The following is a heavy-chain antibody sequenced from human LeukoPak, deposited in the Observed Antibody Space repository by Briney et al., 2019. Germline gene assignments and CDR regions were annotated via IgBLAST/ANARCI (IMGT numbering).Heavy chain of an antibody. CDR2: IYHSGST. J-gene: IGHJ4*02. CDR1: GYSISSGYY. Sequence: SETLSLTCTVSGYSISSGYYWGWIRQPPGKGLEWIGTIYHSGSTYYNPSLKSRVTISLDTSKNQFSLKLNSVTPEDTAVYYCARGKFFSAAAGPYYFDYWGQGTLVTVSS. CDR3: ARGKFFSAAAGPYYFDY. D-gene: IGHD6-13*01. V-gene: IGHV4-38-2*02.